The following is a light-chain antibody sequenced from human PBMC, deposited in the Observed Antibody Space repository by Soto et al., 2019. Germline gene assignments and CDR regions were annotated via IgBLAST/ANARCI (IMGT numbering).Light chain of an antibody. J-gene: IGKJ5*01. Sequence: IVVTQSPGTLSLSPGERATLSCRAGQSVSASYLAWYQHKPGQAPRLLIYAASSRATGIPDRFSGSGSGTDFTLTVSRLEPEDFAVYYCQPYGNSPAITFGHGTRLEIK. CDR2: AAS. V-gene: IGKV3-20*01. CDR3: QPYGNSPAIT. CDR1: QSVSASY.